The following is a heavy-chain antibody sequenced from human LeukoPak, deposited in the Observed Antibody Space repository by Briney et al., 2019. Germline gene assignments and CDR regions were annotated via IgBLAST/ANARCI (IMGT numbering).Heavy chain of an antibody. J-gene: IGHJ5*02. V-gene: IGHV4-30-4*08. CDR1: GSXXXXDXX. D-gene: IGHD3-22*01. Sequence: GSXXXXDXXXSWXRQXPGXXXXXVGXXXYSGSTYYNPSLKSRVTISVETSKKQFSLKLSSVTAADTAVYYCARAYYYDSSGYYTNWFDPWGQGTLVTVSS. CDR3: ARAYYYDSSGYYTNWFDP. CDR2: XXYSGST.